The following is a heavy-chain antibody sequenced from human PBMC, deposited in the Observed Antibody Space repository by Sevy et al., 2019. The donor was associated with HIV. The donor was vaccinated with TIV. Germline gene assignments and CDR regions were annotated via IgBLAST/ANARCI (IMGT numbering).Heavy chain of an antibody. Sequence: ASVKVSCKVSGYTLTKLSMHWVRQTPGKGLEWMTTFDPEDGDPEDGKTIYAQKFLGRVTMTEDTSTDTAYMELSSLRSEDTAVYYCARSITIFGVVTRSWFDPWGQGTLVTVSS. V-gene: IGHV1-24*01. D-gene: IGHD3-3*01. CDR2: FDPEDGDPEDGKT. CDR1: GYTLTKLS. J-gene: IGHJ5*02. CDR3: ARSITIFGVVTRSWFDP.